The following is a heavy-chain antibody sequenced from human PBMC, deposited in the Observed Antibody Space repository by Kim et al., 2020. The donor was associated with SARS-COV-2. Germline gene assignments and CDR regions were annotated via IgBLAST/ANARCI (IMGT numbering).Heavy chain of an antibody. J-gene: IGHJ3*02. CDR2: IRSKVNGYAT. D-gene: IGHD1-1*01. Sequence: GGSLRLYCGASGFTFSDSAMHWVRRASGKGLEWRGRIRSKVNGYATAYSASVRGRFTISRDDSMNTAYLHMNSLKTEDTAVYYCTLVPGTTLAFWDAFD. CDR3: TLVPGTTLAFWDAFD. CDR1: GFTFSDSA. V-gene: IGHV3-73*01.